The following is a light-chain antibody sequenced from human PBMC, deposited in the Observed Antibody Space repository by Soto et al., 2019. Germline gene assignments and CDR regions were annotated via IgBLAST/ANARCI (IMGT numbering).Light chain of an antibody. CDR1: QTISKY. CDR3: QQSSISPFT. Sequence: DIQMTQSPSSLSASVGDRVTITCRATQTISKYLNWYQQIPGKAPKLLIYAASSLQSGVPSRFSGSGSGTDFILTINSLQPEDFATYYCQQSSISPFTFGQGTKV. V-gene: IGKV1-39*01. J-gene: IGKJ2*01. CDR2: AAS.